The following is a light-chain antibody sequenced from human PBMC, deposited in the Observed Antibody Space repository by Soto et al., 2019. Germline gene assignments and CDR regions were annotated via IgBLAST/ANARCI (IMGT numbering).Light chain of an antibody. Sequence: NFMLTQPNSVSESPGKTVTISCTRSSGSIASNYVQWYQQRPGSAPTTVIYEDNQRPSGVPDRFSGSIDSSSNSASLTISGLKTEDEADYYCQSYDSSIVLFGGGTKLTVL. CDR1: SGSIASNY. J-gene: IGLJ2*01. V-gene: IGLV6-57*04. CDR2: EDN. CDR3: QSYDSSIVL.